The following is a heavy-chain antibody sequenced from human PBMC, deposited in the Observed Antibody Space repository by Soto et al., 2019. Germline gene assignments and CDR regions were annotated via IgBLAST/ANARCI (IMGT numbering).Heavy chain of an antibody. CDR1: GGSISSYY. CDR2: IYYSGST. Sequence: SETLSLTCTVSGGSISSYYWSWIRQPPGKGLEWIGYIYYSGSTNYNPSLKSRVTISLDTSKNHFSLKLRSVTAADTAVYYCARASGSSYWFDPWGQGTLVTVSS. V-gene: IGHV4-59*01. J-gene: IGHJ5*02. D-gene: IGHD1-26*01. CDR3: ARASGSSYWFDP.